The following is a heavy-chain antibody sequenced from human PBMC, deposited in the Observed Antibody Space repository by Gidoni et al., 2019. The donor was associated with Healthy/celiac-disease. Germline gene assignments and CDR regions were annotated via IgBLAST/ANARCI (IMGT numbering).Heavy chain of an antibody. CDR1: GFTFSSYA. J-gene: IGHJ4*02. V-gene: IGHV3-23*01. CDR2: ISGSGGRT. Sequence: EVQLLESGGGLVQPGGSLRLSCAASGFTFSSYAMSWVRQAPGKGLEWVSAISGSGGRTYYADSVKGRFTISRDNSKNTLYLQMNSLRAEDTAVYYCAKGGEGIVVGAEWDYWGQGTLVTVSS. CDR3: AKGGEGIVVGAEWDY. D-gene: IGHD2-2*01.